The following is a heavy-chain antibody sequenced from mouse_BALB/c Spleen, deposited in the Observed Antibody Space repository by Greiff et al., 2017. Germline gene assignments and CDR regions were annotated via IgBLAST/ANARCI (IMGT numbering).Heavy chain of an antibody. J-gene: IGHJ4*01. CDR3: AREDYDYAGYYAMDY. Sequence: QVHVKQSGPELVTPGASVKISCKASGYSFTSYYIHWVKQRPGQGLEWIGWIFPGSGNTKYNEKFKGKATLTADTSSSTAYMQLSSLTSEDSAVYFCAREDYDYAGYYAMDYWGQGTSVTVSS. V-gene: IGHV1-66*01. D-gene: IGHD2-4*01. CDR1: GYSFTSYY. CDR2: IFPGSGNT.